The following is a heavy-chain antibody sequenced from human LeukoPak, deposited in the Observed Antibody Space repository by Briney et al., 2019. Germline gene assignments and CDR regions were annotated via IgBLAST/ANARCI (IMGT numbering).Heavy chain of an antibody. CDR3: ARDIARKILWPGY. Sequence: VSVKVSCKASGYTFTSYAMHWVRQAPGQRLEWMGWINAGNGNTKYSQKFQGRVTITRDTSASTAYMELSSLRSEDTAVYYCARDIARKILWPGYWGQGTLVTVSS. CDR1: GYTFTSYA. V-gene: IGHV1-3*01. J-gene: IGHJ4*02. CDR2: INAGNGNT. D-gene: IGHD2/OR15-2a*01.